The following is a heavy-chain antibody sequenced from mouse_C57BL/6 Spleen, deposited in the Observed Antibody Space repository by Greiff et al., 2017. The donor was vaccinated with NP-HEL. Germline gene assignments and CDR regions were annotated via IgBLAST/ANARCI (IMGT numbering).Heavy chain of an antibody. J-gene: IGHJ4*01. D-gene: IGHD2-4*01. CDR1: GYTFTSYW. CDR2: IHPNSGST. CDR3: ESSTYDYDDDHYAMDY. V-gene: IGHV1-64*01. Sequence: VQLQQPGAELVKPGASVKLSCKASGYTFTSYWMHWVKQRPGQGLEWIGMIHPNSGSTNYNEKFKSKATLTVDKSSSTAYMQLSRLTSEDSAVYYVESSTYDYDDDHYAMDYWGQGTSVTVSS.